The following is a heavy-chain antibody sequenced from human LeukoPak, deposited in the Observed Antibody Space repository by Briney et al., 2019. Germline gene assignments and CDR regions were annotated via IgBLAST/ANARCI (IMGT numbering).Heavy chain of an antibody. Sequence: PGGSLRLSRAASGYTFSSYALTWVPQPPGKGREWGSGLSAGGRTYYAESVKGWFTISRDNTKNRLYLQMNSLRPEDTAIYYCAKAQKIIRDLIDFWGQGTLVTVSS. CDR2: LSAGGRT. D-gene: IGHD3-3*02. CDR3: AKAQKIIRDLIDF. J-gene: IGHJ4*02. CDR1: GYTFSSYA. V-gene: IGHV3-23*01.